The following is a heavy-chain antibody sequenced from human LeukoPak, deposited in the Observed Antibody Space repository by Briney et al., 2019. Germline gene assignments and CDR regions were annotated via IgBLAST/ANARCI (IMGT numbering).Heavy chain of an antibody. CDR1: GFTFSSYG. CDR2: ISYDGSNK. J-gene: IGHJ6*02. CDR3: AKGHYDYYYGMDV. Sequence: GGSLRLSCAASGFTFSSYGMHWVRQAPGKGLEWAAVISYDGSNKYYADSVKGRFTISRDNSKNTLYLQMNSLRAEDTAVYYCAKGHYDYYYGMDVWGQGTTVTVSS. V-gene: IGHV3-30*18.